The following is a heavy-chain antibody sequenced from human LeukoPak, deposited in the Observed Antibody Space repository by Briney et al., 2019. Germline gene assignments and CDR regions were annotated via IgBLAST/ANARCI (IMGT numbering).Heavy chain of an antibody. CDR3: ARLSAAVHLGAFDL. D-gene: IGHD3-3*01. CDR1: GVSISPYY. J-gene: IGHJ3*01. CDR2: IHTGGSN. Sequence: SKTLSLTCAVSGVSISPYYWAWIRQPPGKGLEWIGYIHTGGSNNQYPSLKSRVTISVDKSKNHFSLRLTSVTAADTAVYYCARLSAAVHLGAFDLWGQGTMVTVSS. V-gene: IGHV4-4*09.